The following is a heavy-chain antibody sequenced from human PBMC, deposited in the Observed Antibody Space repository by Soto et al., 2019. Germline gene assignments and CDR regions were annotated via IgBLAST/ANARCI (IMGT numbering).Heavy chain of an antibody. V-gene: IGHV1-46*01. J-gene: IGHJ5*02. CDR2: ISPSDGST. CDR1: GYTFTSYE. Sequence: ASVKVSCKASGYTFTSYEMYWVRQAPGQGLEWMGIISPSDGSTTYAQKFQGRVTMTSNTSIRTAYMELSSLRSEDTAVYYCAKSDRGRGYWFDPWGQGTLVTVS. CDR3: AKSDRGRGYWFDP. D-gene: IGHD6-13*01.